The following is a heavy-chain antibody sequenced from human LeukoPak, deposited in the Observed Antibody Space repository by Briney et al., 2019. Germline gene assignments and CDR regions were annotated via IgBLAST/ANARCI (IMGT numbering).Heavy chain of an antibody. CDR1: GFTFSSYG. V-gene: IGHV3-33*03. Sequence: PGRSLRLSCAASGFTFSSYGMHWVRQAPGKGPEWVAHIRHDGSDSGYVESVEGRFTISRDNSKNLVYLQMTNLRVEDTAVYYCAKYLSRALDHWGQGTLVTVSS. J-gene: IGHJ4*02. CDR3: AKYLSRALDH. D-gene: IGHD2/OR15-2a*01. CDR2: IRHDGSDS.